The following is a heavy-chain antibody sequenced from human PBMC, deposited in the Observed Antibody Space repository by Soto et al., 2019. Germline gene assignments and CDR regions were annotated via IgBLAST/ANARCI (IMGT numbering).Heavy chain of an antibody. CDR2: IIPIFGTA. V-gene: IGHV1-69*12. Sequence: QVQLVQSGAEVKKPGSSVKVSCKASGGTFSSYAISWVRQAPGQGLEWMGGIIPIFGTANYAQKFQGRVTIPADASTSTAYMDLGSLRSEDTAVYYCASPPTTGNSYYYGMDVWGQGTPVTVSS. J-gene: IGHJ6*02. D-gene: IGHD4-17*01. CDR1: GGTFSSYA. CDR3: ASPPTTGNSYYYGMDV.